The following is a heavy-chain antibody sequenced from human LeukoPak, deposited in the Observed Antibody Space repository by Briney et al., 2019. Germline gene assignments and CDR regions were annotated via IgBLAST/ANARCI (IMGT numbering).Heavy chain of an antibody. CDR1: GFTFSSYA. D-gene: IGHD6-13*01. CDR3: ARATLAAAGTWGKYYYYGMDV. J-gene: IGHJ6*02. CDR2: ISYDGSNK. Sequence: PGGSLRLSCAASGFTFSSYAMHWVRQAPGKGLEWVAVISYDGSNKYYADSVKGRFTISRDNSKNTLYLQMNSLRAEDTAVYYCARATLAAAGTWGKYYYYGMDVWGQGTTVTVSS. V-gene: IGHV3-30-3*01.